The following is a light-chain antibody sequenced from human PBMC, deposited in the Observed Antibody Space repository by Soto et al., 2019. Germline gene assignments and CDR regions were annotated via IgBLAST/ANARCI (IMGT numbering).Light chain of an antibody. Sequence: QSVLTQPPAVSEAPRQRVTISCSGSSSNIGNNAVNWYQQLPGKAPKHLIYYDDLLPSGVSDRFTGSKSGTSASLANGGLQSDDEADCSCAEWVDSLNGPVFGGGTKLTVL. V-gene: IGLV1-36*01. J-gene: IGLJ2*01. CDR1: SSNIGNNA. CDR3: AEWVDSLNGPV. CDR2: YDD.